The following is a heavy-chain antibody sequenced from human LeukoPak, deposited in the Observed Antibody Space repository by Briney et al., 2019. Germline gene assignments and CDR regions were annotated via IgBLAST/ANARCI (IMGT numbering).Heavy chain of an antibody. J-gene: IGHJ6*02. CDR1: GGSISNHY. CDR2: VYTRGST. Sequence: PSETLSLTCTVSGGSISNHYWSWIRQPAGKGLEWIGRVYTRGSTNYNPSLKSRVTMSVDTSKNQFSLELNSVTAADTAVYYCARGEVGYCAGGSCYGYYYAMDVWGQGTTVTVSS. D-gene: IGHD2-15*01. CDR3: ARGEVGYCAGGSCYGYYYAMDV. V-gene: IGHV4-4*07.